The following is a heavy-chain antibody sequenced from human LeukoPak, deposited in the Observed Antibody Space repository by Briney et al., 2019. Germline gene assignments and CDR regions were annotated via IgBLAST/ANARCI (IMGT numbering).Heavy chain of an antibody. V-gene: IGHV3-53*01. CDR3: AKSRTSTAYFNFDY. CDR2: IYSGGST. J-gene: IGHJ4*02. D-gene: IGHD3-22*01. CDR1: GFTVSSNY. Sequence: PGGSLRLSCAASGFTVSSNYMSWVRQAPGKGLEWVSVIYSGGSTYYADSVKGRFTISRDNSKNTLYLQMDSLRAEDTAVYYCAKSRTSTAYFNFDYWGQGTLVTVSP.